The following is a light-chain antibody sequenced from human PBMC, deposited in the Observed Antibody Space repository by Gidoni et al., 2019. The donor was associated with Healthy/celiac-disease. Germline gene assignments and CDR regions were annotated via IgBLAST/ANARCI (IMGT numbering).Light chain of an antibody. J-gene: IGKJ2*01. V-gene: IGKV1-39*01. CDR3: QQSYSAPQT. CDR2: AAS. CDR1: QYIYNY. Sequence: DIQMTQSPSSLSASVGDRVTITCRASQYIYNYLNWYQQKPGRAPKRLIYAASSLQSGVPSRFIGSGSGTDFTLTINSLQPDDFATYYCQQSYSAPQTFGQGTTLDIK.